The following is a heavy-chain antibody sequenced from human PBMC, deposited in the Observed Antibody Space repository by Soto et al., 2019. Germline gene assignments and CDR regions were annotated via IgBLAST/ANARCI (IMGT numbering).Heavy chain of an antibody. CDR1: GGTFSTYS. J-gene: IGHJ5*02. CDR3: ARGAVLKPFDP. CDR2: IMPSFGTT. V-gene: IGHV1-69*12. D-gene: IGHD2-8*01. Sequence: QVQLVQSGAEVKKPGSSVKVSCKASGGTFSTYSINWVRQAPGQGLEWMGVIMPSFGTTNYAQNFRGRVTFTADGSTSTAYMELSNLRSDDTALYFCARGAVLKPFDPWGQGTLVTVSS.